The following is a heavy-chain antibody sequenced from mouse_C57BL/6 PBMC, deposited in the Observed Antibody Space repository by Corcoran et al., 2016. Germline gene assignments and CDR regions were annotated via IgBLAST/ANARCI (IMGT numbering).Heavy chain of an antibody. CDR3: ARRLYGSSYENVDV. Sequence: QIQLVQSGPELKKPGETVKISCKASGYTFTTYGMSWVKQAPGKGLKWMGWINTYSGVPTYADDFKGRFAFSLETSASTAYLQINNLKNEDTATYFCARRLYGSSYENVDVWGTGTTVTVSS. J-gene: IGHJ1*03. CDR2: INTYSGVP. D-gene: IGHD1-1*01. CDR1: GYTFTTYG. V-gene: IGHV9-3*01.